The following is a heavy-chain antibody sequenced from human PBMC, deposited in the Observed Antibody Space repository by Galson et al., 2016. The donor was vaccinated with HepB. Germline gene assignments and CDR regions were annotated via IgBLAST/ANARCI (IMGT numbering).Heavy chain of an antibody. J-gene: IGHJ5*02. CDR1: GFIFSHHA. D-gene: IGHD3-16*01. CDR2: ISGRSVHT. V-gene: IGHV3-23*01. CDR3: AKDGACVGGDWFDP. Sequence: SLRLSCAASGFIFSHHAMSWIRQAPGKGLEWISGISGRSVHTYYANSVKGRFTISRDTSKNSLYLQMTSLRVDDTAIYYCAKDGACVGGDWFDPWGQGALVTV.